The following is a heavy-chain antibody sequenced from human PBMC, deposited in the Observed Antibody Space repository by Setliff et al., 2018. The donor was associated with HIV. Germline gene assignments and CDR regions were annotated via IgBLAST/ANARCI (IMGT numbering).Heavy chain of an antibody. CDR2: INHSGNT. J-gene: IGHJ4*02. CDR3: ARHRASSSGFPLDF. D-gene: IGHD6-6*01. V-gene: IGHV4-39*01. CDR1: GDTIGSNTFY. Sequence: SETLSLTCSVYGDTIGSNTFYWGWLRQPPGKEPEWIGSINHSGNTYYYPSLKSRVTMSVDTSKNQFSLRLSSVTATDTAVYYCARHRASSSGFPLDFWGQGILVTVSS.